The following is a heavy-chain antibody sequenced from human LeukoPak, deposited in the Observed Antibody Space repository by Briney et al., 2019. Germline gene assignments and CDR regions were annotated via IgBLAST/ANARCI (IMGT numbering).Heavy chain of an antibody. Sequence: GGSLRLSCAASGFTFSSYAMSWVRQAPGKGLEWVSAISGSGGSTYYADSVKGRFTIFRDNSKNTLYLQMNSLRAEDTAVYYCAKVYNGEWGSDAFDIWGQGTMVTVSS. CDR3: AKVYNGEWGSDAFDI. D-gene: IGHD3-16*01. J-gene: IGHJ3*02. V-gene: IGHV3-23*01. CDR1: GFTFSSYA. CDR2: ISGSGGST.